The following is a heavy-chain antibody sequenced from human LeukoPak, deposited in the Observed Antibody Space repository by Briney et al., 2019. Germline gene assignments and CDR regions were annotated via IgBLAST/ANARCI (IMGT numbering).Heavy chain of an antibody. CDR1: GFTFSSYA. V-gene: IGHV3-30-3*01. CDR2: ISYDGSNK. Sequence: GGSLRLSCAASGFTFSSYAMHWVRQAPGKGLEWVAVISYDGSNKYYADSVKGRFTISRVNSKNTLYLQMNSLRAEDTAVYYCARDVTTYYYGSGSYPDYWGQGTLVTVSS. J-gene: IGHJ4*02. CDR3: ARDVTTYYYGSGSYPDY. D-gene: IGHD3-10*01.